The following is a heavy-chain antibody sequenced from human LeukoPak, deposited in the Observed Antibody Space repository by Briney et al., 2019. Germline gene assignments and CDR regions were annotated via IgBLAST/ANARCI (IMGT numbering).Heavy chain of an antibody. CDR3: ATYYGAGSYYNGYGMDV. Sequence: VASVTVSCTASGGTFSSYDISWVRQAPGQGLEWMGGIIPIFGTANYAQQFQGRVTITADESTSTAYMELSSLRSEDTAVYYCATYYGAGSYYNGYGMDVWGKGTTVTVSS. V-gene: IGHV1-69*13. D-gene: IGHD3-10*01. CDR2: IIPIFGTA. CDR1: GGTFSSYD. J-gene: IGHJ6*04.